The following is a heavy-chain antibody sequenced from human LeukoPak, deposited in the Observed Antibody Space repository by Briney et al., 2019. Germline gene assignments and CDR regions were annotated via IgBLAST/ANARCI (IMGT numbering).Heavy chain of an antibody. CDR1: GFIFSNYA. J-gene: IGHJ6*03. CDR2: ISYDGSNK. CDR3: ARDRGGSYASYYYYYMDV. Sequence: PGRSLRLSCAASGFIFSNYALHWVRQAPGKGLQWVAVISYDGSNKYYADSVKGRFTISRDNSKNTLYLQMNSLRAEDTAVYYCARDRGGSYASYYYYYMDVWGKGTTVTVSS. V-gene: IGHV3-30*04. D-gene: IGHD1-26*01.